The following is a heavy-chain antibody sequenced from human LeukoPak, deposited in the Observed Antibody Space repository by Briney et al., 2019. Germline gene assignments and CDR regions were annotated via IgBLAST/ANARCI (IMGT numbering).Heavy chain of an antibody. CDR1: GGTFSSYA. CDR3: AREDGYNWGDAFDI. V-gene: IGHV1-69*06. CDR2: IIPIFGTA. J-gene: IGHJ3*02. Sequence: GASVKVSCKASGGTFSSYAISWVRQAPGQGLEWMGGIIPIFGTANYAQKFQGRVTITADKSTSTAYMELSSLRSEDTAVYYCAREDGYNWGDAFDIWGQGTMVTVSS. D-gene: IGHD5-24*01.